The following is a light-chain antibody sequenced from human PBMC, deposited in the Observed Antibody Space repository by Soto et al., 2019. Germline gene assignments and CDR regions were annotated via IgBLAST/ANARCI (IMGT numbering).Light chain of an antibody. CDR1: QSISSY. J-gene: IGKJ5*01. Sequence: MTQSPSSLSASVGNRVDIHFRASQSISSYLNWYQQKPGKAPQLLIYAASSLQSGVPSRFSGSGSGTDFTLTISSLQPEDFATYYCQQSYSTPTFGQGTRLEIK. V-gene: IGKV1-39*01. CDR2: AAS. CDR3: QQSYSTPT.